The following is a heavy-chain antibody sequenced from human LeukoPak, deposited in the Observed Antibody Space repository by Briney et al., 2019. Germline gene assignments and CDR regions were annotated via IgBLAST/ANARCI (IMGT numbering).Heavy chain of an antibody. CDR2: MNPNSGNT. CDR3: ARDYGGNSGWFDP. CDR1: GYTFTRYD. Sequence: GASVKVSCKASGYTFTRYDMNWVRQATGQGLEWLGWMNPNSGNTGYAQKFQGRVTMTRNTSISTAYMELSSLRAEDTAVYYCARDYGGNSGWFDPWGQGTLVTVSS. D-gene: IGHD4-23*01. J-gene: IGHJ5*02. V-gene: IGHV1-8*01.